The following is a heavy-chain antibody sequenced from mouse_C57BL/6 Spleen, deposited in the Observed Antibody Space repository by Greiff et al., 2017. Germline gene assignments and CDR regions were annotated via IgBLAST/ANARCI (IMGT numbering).Heavy chain of an antibody. J-gene: IGHJ4*01. CDR1: GYTFTDYE. CDR2: IDPETGGT. Sequence: QVQLQQSGAELVRPGASVTLSCKASGYTFTDYEMHWVKQTPVHGLEWIGAIDPETGGTAYNQKFKGKAILTADKSSSTAYMELRSLTSGDSAVYYCTRKRYSNWYYYDMDDWGQGTSVTVSS. V-gene: IGHV1-15*01. D-gene: IGHD2-5*01. CDR3: TRKRYSNWYYYDMDD.